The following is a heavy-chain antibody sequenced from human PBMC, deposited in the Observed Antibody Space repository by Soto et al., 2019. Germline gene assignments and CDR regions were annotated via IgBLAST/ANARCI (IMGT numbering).Heavy chain of an antibody. Sequence: GGSLRLSCAASGFTFTTYYMHWVRQAPGKGLVWVSRISGDGSSTDYADSVKGRFTPSRDNARNTLSLQMSSLRVEDTAVYYCARGGRGGFDYWGQGVLVTASS. CDR3: ARGGRGGFDY. D-gene: IGHD3-16*01. CDR1: GFTFTTYY. V-gene: IGHV3-74*01. CDR2: ISGDGSST. J-gene: IGHJ4*02.